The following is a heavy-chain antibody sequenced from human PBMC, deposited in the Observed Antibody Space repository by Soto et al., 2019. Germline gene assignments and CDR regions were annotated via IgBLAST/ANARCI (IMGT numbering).Heavy chain of an antibody. CDR1: GFTFSSYA. D-gene: IGHD6-13*01. J-gene: IGHJ4*02. V-gene: IGHV3-23*01. CDR3: ARSLFLASTGIEPFDF. Sequence: EVQLLESGGGLVQPGGSLVLSCAASGFTFSSYAMSWVRQAPGKGLEWVSSISGGGNDAYYADSVKGRFTISRDNSRNALYLQMNSLRADDTAVHYWARSLFLASTGIEPFDFWGQGTLVTVSS. CDR2: ISGGGNDA.